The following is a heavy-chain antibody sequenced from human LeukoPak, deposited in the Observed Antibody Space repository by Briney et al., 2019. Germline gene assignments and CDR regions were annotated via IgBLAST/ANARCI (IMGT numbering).Heavy chain of an antibody. J-gene: IGHJ4*02. D-gene: IGHD1-26*01. CDR2: INHSGSA. CDR3: ARGRWELRFAY. V-gene: IGHV4-34*01. Sequence: SETLSLTCAVYGGSFSGYYWSWIRQPPGKGLEWIGEINHSGSANYNPSLKSRVTISVDTSKNQFSLKLSSVTAADTAVYYCARGRWELRFAYWGRGTLVTVSS. CDR1: GGSFSGYY.